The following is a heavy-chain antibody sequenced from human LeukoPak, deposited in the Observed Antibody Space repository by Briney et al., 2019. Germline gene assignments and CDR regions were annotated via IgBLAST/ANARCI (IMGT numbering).Heavy chain of an antibody. Sequence: SQTLSLTCTVSGGSISSGNYYWNWIRQPAGKGLEWIGRIDTSGTTNYNPSLKSRATVSVDTSKNQFSLKLSSVTAADTAVYCCAREGGSSSANFDYWGQGTLVTVSS. V-gene: IGHV4-61*02. CDR3: AREGGSSSANFDY. D-gene: IGHD6-13*01. CDR1: GGSISSGNYY. CDR2: IDTSGTT. J-gene: IGHJ4*02.